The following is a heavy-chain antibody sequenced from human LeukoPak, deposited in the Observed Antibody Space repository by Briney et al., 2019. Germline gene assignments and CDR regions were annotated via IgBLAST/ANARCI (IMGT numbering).Heavy chain of an antibody. J-gene: IGHJ4*02. V-gene: IGHV1-2*02. Sequence: GASVKVSCKASGYTFTDYYIHWVRQAPGQGPEWMGWINTNSGGTNYGQKFQGRVTMTRDTSISTANMELSRLTSDDTAVYYCARGLAVVSPFDFWGQGTLVTVSS. CDR3: ARGLAVVSPFDF. D-gene: IGHD3-22*01. CDR2: INTNSGGT. CDR1: GYTFTDYY.